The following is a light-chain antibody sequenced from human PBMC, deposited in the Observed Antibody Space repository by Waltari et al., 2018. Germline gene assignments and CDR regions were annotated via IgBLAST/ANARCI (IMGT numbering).Light chain of an antibody. J-gene: IGLJ2*01. V-gene: IGLV4-69*02. CDR2: VRSDGSH. CDR3: QTWGTGFVV. Sequence: QLVVTQSPSASASLGASVNLTCTLSSGHSSYAISWHQQQSEKAPRYLMKVRSDGSHTKGDGIPDRLSGSSSGSERYLTISSLQPEDEADYYCQTWGTGFVVFGGGTKLTVL. CDR1: SGHSSYA.